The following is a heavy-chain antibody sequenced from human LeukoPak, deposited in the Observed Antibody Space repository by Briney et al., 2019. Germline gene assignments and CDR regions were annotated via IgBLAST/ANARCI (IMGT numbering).Heavy chain of an antibody. CDR2: IYYSGST. D-gene: IGHD3-10*01. Sequence: SETLSLTCTVSGGSISSSSYYWGWIRQPPGKGLEWIGSIYYSGSTYYNPSLKSRVTISVDTSKNQFSLKLSSVTAADTAVYYCARDLRMGVRGVIITDNWFDPWGQGTLVTVSS. J-gene: IGHJ5*02. V-gene: IGHV4-39*07. CDR1: GGSISSSSYY. CDR3: ARDLRMGVRGVIITDNWFDP.